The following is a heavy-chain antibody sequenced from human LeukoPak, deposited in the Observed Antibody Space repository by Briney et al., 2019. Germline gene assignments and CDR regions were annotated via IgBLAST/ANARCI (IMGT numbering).Heavy chain of an antibody. CDR3: ARDFSRNDFWSGSNWFDP. V-gene: IGHV1-69*13. CDR1: GGTFSSYA. CDR2: IIPIFGTA. D-gene: IGHD3-3*01. Sequence: ASVKVSCKXSGGTFSSYAISWVRQTPGQGLEWMGGIIPIFGTANYSQKFQGRVTITADESTSTAYMELSNLRSEDTAVYYCARDFSRNDFWSGSNWFDPWGQGTLVTVSS. J-gene: IGHJ5*02.